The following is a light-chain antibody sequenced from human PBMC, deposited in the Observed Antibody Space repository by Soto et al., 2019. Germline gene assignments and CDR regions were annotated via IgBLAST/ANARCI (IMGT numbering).Light chain of an antibody. CDR1: QSVSGN. CDR2: GAS. CDR3: QQYNNWPPA. J-gene: IGKJ1*01. Sequence: EIVMTQSPATLSVSPGERATLSCRASQSVSGNLAWYQQKPGQAPRLLIYGASTRATGIPARFSGGGSGTDFTLTISSLQSEDFAVYYCQQYNNWPPAFGQGTKVEIK. V-gene: IGKV3-15*01.